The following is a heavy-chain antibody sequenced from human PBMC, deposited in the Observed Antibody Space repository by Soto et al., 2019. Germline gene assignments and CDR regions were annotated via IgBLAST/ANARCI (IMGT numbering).Heavy chain of an antibody. V-gene: IGHV1-8*01. CDR3: ASPTYYDFWSGYYTAAFDI. CDR2: MNPNSGNT. J-gene: IGHJ3*02. CDR1: GYTFTSYD. D-gene: IGHD3-3*01. Sequence: ASVKVSCKASGYTFTSYDINWVRQATGQGLEWMGWMNPNSGNTGYAQKFQGRVTMTRNTSISTAYMELSSLRSEDTAVYYCASPTYYDFWSGYYTAAFDIWGQGTMVTVSS.